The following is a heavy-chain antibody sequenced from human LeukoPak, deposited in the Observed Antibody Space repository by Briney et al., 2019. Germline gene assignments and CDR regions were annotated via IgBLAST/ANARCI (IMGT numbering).Heavy chain of an antibody. CDR3: ARETLDSSGWYWFDP. Sequence: GASVKVSCKASGYTFTTYGISWVRQAPGQGLEWMGWINSYSGNTNYAQKLQGRVTMTTDTSTSTAYMELRSLRSDDTAVCYCARETLDSSGWYWFDPWGQGTLVTVSS. D-gene: IGHD6-19*01. J-gene: IGHJ5*02. CDR2: INSYSGNT. CDR1: GYTFTTYG. V-gene: IGHV1-18*01.